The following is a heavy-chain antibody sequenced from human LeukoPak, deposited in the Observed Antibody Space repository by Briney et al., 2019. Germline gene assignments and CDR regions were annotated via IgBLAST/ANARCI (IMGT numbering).Heavy chain of an antibody. J-gene: IGHJ6*03. V-gene: IGHV3-23*01. CDR1: GFTFSSFG. D-gene: IGHD3-3*01. CDR3: ARGNTYYDFWSGYYKDYMDV. CDR2: ISSSGGST. Sequence: GGSLRLSCAGSGFTFSSFGMSWVRQAPGKGLEWVSAISSSGGSTYYADSVKGRFTISRTNSKNRLYLQMNSLRAEDTAVYYCARGNTYYDFWSGYYKDYMDVWGKGTTVTVSS.